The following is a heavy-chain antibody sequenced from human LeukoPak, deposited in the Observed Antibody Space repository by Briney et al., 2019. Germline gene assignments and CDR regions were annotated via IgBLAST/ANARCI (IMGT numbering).Heavy chain of an antibody. J-gene: IGHJ4*02. CDR1: GGSVSGGNYY. D-gene: IGHD1-7*01. CDR3: TRTGSTGGY. CDR2: IHYSGST. Sequence: SETLSLTCTVSGGSVSGGNYYCSWIRQAPGKGLEWIGYIHYSGSTVYNPSLKSRVTMSIDTSKNQFSLNLSSATAADTAVYYCTRTGSTGGYWGQGTLVTVSS. V-gene: IGHV4-61*01.